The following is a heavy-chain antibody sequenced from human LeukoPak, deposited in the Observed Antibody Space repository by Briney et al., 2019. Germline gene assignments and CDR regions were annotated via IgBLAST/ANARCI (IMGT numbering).Heavy chain of an antibody. D-gene: IGHD6-19*01. CDR1: GVYIDTNSHY. CDR2: MYYGGSP. J-gene: IGHJ4*02. V-gene: IGHV4-39*01. CDR3: ERHPVEWLVEGGFDY. Sequence: PSETLSLTCIVSGVYIDTNSHYWGWVRQPPGKGLEWIGTMYYGGSPDHNPSLNSRVTISLDASKNQFSLKLDSVTAADTAIYYCERHPVEWLVEGGFDYWGQGALVTVSS.